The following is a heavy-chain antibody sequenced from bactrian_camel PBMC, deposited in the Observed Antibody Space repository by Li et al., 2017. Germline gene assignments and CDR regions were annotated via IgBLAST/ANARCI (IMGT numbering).Heavy chain of an antibody. CDR3: AADRDPRWIMHALSPVGYNY. V-gene: IGHV3S40*01. D-gene: IGHD3*01. J-gene: IGHJ4*01. Sequence: VQLVESGGASVQAGDSLTLSCAASGLHDHIGYCMGWFRQAPGKLREGAAAIYRGGRTTYYTDSVKGRFAISQDSAENTVYLQMNSLGPEDTAMYYCAADRDPRWIMHALSPVGYNYWGRGTQVTVS. CDR1: GLHDHIGYC. CDR2: IYRGGRTT.